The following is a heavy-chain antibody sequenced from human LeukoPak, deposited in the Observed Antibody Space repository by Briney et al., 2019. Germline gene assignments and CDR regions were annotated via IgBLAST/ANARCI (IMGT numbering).Heavy chain of an antibody. CDR2: ISGSSSYI. D-gene: IGHD2-2*01. V-gene: IGHV3-21*01. Sequence: GGSLRLSCAASAFTFSSYSMNCVRQAPGKGLEWVSSISGSSSYIYYADSVKGRFTISRDNAKSSLYLQMNSLRAEDTAVYYCARVVSVLPAAYYFDFWGQGTLVTVSS. CDR1: AFTFSSYS. J-gene: IGHJ4*02. CDR3: ARVVSVLPAAYYFDF.